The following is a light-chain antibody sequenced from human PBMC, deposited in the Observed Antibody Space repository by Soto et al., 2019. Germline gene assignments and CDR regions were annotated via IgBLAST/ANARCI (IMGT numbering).Light chain of an antibody. CDR2: GAS. V-gene: IGKV3-20*01. CDR3: QQYGSSQWT. Sequence: EIVMTQSPAILSVSPGERATLSCRASQSVSSNLAWFQQKPGQAPRLLIYGASNRATGIPDRFSGSGSGTDFTLTISRLEPEDFAVYYCQQYGSSQWTFGQGTKVDIK. CDR1: QSVSSN. J-gene: IGKJ1*01.